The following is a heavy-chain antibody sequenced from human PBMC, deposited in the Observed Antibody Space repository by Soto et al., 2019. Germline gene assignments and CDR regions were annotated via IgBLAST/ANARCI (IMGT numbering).Heavy chain of an antibody. J-gene: IGHJ4*02. CDR1: GFTFNIYA. D-gene: IGHD7-27*01. CDR2: FSGSSGST. Sequence: EVQLLESGGGLVQPGGSLRLSCAASGFTFNIYAMNWVRQAPGKGLEWVSSFSGSSGSTYYADSVKGRFTISGDNSKNTLYLQMNSLRADDTAVYYCAKGLMGTNTPPDYWGQGTLVTVSS. V-gene: IGHV3-23*01. CDR3: AKGLMGTNTPPDY.